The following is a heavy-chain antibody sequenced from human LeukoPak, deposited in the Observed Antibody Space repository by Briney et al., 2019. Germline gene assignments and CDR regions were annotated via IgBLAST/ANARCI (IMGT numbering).Heavy chain of an antibody. Sequence: TGGSLRLSCAASGFTFSSYAMSWVRQAPGKGLEWVSAISGSGGSTYYADSVKGRFTISRDNSKNTLYLQMNSLRAEDTAVYYCAKDGSWIQLWLSRLDYWGQGTLVTVSS. J-gene: IGHJ4*02. D-gene: IGHD5-18*01. V-gene: IGHV3-23*01. CDR2: ISGSGGST. CDR1: GFTFSSYA. CDR3: AKDGSWIQLWLSRLDY.